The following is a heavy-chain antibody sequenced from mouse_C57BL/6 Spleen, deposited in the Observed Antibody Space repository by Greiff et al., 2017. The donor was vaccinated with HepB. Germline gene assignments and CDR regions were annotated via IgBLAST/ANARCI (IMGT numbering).Heavy chain of an antibody. Sequence: EVQGVESGGGLVQSGRSLRLSCATSGFTFSDFYMEWVRQAPGKGLEWIAASRNKANDYTTEYSASGKGRFIVSIDTSQNILYLQMNDLSTEDNAIYYCARDARDYAMDYWGQGTSVTVSS. CDR2: SRNKANDYTT. CDR3: ARDARDYAMDY. V-gene: IGHV7-1*01. J-gene: IGHJ4*01. CDR1: GFTFSDFY.